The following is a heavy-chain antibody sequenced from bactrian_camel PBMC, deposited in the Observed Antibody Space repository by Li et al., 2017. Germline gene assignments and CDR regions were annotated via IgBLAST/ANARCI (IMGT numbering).Heavy chain of an antibody. V-gene: IGHV3S6*01. Sequence: HVQLVESGGGLVQPGGSLRLSCAASGFTFSDNYINWVRQAPGKGLEWVSAIYSDGSKTTYADSVKGRFTISRGNAKNTLYLQMNSLQPDDTAMYYCTAGGIPACVTGSWSPGYWGQGTQVTVS. CDR3: TAGGIPACVTGSWSPGY. CDR1: GFTFSDNY. D-gene: IGHD3*01. CDR2: IYSDGSKT. J-gene: IGHJ4*01.